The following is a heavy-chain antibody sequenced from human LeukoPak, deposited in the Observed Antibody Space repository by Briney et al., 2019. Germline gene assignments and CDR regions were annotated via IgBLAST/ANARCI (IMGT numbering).Heavy chain of an antibody. CDR2: INPNSGGT. D-gene: IGHD4-23*01. V-gene: IGHV1-2*02. CDR3: ARSPYGGNSFDY. Sequence: ASVKVSCKASGYTSTGYYMHWVRQAPGQGLEWMGWINPNSGGTNYAQKFQGRVTMTRDTSISTAYMELSRLRSDDTAVYYCARSPYGGNSFDYWGQGTLVTVSS. J-gene: IGHJ4*02. CDR1: GYTSTGYY.